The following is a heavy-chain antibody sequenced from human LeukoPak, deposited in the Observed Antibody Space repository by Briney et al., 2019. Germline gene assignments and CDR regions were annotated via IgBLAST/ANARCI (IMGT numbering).Heavy chain of an antibody. CDR3: GRDGGMLRGLIDS. D-gene: IGHD3-10*01. CDR2: IYHSGST. Sequence: SETLSLTCTVSGGSVSSDSYYWSWNRQPPGKGLEWIGYIYHSGSTNYIPSLKGRVTISVDTSKNQFFLKLSSVTAADTVVYYCGRDGGMLRGLIDSWGQGTLVTVSS. CDR1: GGSVSSDSYY. V-gene: IGHV4-61*01. J-gene: IGHJ4*02.